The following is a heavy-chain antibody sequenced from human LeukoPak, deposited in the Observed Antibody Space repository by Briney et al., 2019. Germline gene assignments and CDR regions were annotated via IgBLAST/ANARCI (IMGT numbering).Heavy chain of an antibody. CDR3: ARAHGAYPFDY. CDR2: IKQDGSEK. Sequence: GGSLRLSCAASGFTFSNYALHWVRQAPGKGLEWVANIKQDGSEKNYVDSVKGRFTICRDNAKNSLYLQMNSLRAEDTAVYYCARAHGAYPFDYWGQGTLVTVSS. CDR1: GFTFSNYA. D-gene: IGHD4/OR15-4a*01. V-gene: IGHV3-7*01. J-gene: IGHJ4*02.